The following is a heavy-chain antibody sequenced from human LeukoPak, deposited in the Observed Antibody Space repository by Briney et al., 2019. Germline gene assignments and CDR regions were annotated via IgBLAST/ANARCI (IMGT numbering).Heavy chain of an antibody. D-gene: IGHD6-6*01. CDR2: INHSGST. CDR1: GGSFSGYY. CDR3: AREGTARPLDY. Sequence: NPSETLSLTCAVYGGSFSGYYWSWIRQPPGKGLEWIGEINHSGSTNYNPSLKSRVTISVDTSKNQFSLKLSSVTAADTAVYYCAREGTARPLDYWGQGTLVTVSS. V-gene: IGHV4-34*01. J-gene: IGHJ4*02.